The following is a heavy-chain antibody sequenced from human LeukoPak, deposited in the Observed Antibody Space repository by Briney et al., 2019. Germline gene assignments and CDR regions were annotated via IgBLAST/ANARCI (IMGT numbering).Heavy chain of an antibody. D-gene: IGHD2-15*01. CDR3: ARDCSGGSCYGAFDI. J-gene: IGHJ3*02. Sequence: SETLFLTCTVSGASIRSGDYYWSWIRQPPGKGLEWIGYIYDSGSTYYNPSLKSRITISVDTSENRFSLKLSSVTATDTAVYYCARDCSGGSCYGAFDIWGQGTMVTVSS. CDR1: GASIRSGDYY. CDR2: IYDSGST. V-gene: IGHV4-30-4*01.